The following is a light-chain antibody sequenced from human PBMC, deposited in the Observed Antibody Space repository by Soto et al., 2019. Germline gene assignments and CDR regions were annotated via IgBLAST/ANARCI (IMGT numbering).Light chain of an antibody. CDR1: RSNIGSNT. V-gene: IGLV1-44*01. J-gene: IGLJ3*02. CDR2: RNN. Sequence: QSVLTQPPSASGTPGQRVTISCSGSRSNIGSNTVNWYQQLPGTAPKLLIYRNNQRPSGVPDRFSGSKSGTSASLAISGLQSEDEADYDCAAWDDSLNGPVFGGGTKLTVL. CDR3: AAWDDSLNGPV.